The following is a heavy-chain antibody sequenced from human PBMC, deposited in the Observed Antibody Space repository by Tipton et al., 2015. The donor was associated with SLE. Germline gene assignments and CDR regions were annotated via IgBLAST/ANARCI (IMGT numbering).Heavy chain of an antibody. D-gene: IGHD1-26*01. Sequence: TLSLTCTVSGGSISSHYWSWIRQPPGKGLEWIGYIYYSGSTNYNPSLKSRVTISVDTSKNQFSLKLSSVTAADTAVYYCARYLVGAKGDAFDIWGQGTMVTVSS. CDR3: ARYLVGAKGDAFDI. CDR1: GGSISSHY. CDR2: IYYSGST. J-gene: IGHJ3*02. V-gene: IGHV4-59*11.